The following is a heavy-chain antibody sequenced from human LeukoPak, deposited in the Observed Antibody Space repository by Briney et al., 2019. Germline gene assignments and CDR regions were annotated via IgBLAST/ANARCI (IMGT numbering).Heavy chain of an antibody. V-gene: IGHV3-23*01. Sequence: GRSPRLSCAASRFTVSNDAMRSGREAAGQELESFSGISGSGAGTYYADSVKCRFTISWHKAQKSPSPQLNSLRAEDTGVYYCAREGPPRDPNDVWGQGTMVTVPS. CDR2: ISGSGAGT. CDR3: AREGPPRDPNDV. CDR1: RFTVSNDA. D-gene: IGHD1-14*01. J-gene: IGHJ3*01.